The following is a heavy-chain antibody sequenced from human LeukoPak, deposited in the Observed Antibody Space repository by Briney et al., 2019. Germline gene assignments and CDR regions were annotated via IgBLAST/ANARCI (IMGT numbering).Heavy chain of an antibody. V-gene: IGHV3-23*01. CDR1: GFPFSNNA. CDR2: VSGSGARA. D-gene: IGHD5-18*01. J-gene: IGHJ4*02. CDR3: AREVGSYGYSVFDY. Sequence: PGGSLRLSCAASGFPFSNNAMTWVRQAPGKGLEWVASVSGSGARAFIAVSVEGRFTISRDNFRNTLFLQMNSLRAEDTAVYYCAREVGSYGYSVFDYWGQGTLVTVSS.